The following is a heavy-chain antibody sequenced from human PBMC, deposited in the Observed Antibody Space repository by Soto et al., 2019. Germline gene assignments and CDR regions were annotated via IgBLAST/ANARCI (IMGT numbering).Heavy chain of an antibody. V-gene: IGHV4-34*12. D-gene: IGHD1-26*01. CDR1: GGSFSAYY. Sequence: SETLSLTCAVYGGSFSAYYWSWVRQPPGKGLEWIGEIIHSESTKYNPSLKSRVTISVDTSKNQFSLTLSSVTAADTAVYYCARQRPTDGRWEFANYYGMDVWGQGTPVTVSS. CDR3: ARQRPTDGRWEFANYYGMDV. J-gene: IGHJ6*02. CDR2: IIHSEST.